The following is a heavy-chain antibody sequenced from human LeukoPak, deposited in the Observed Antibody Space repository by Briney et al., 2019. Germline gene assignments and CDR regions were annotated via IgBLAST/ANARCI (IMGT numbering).Heavy chain of an antibody. Sequence: GGSLRLSCAASGFTFSSYAMHWVRQAPGKGLEWVAVISHDGSNKYYADSVKGRFTISRDNSKNTLYLQMNSLRAEDTAVYYCARGPYGSGSYYLYWGQGTLVTVSS. J-gene: IGHJ4*02. V-gene: IGHV3-30-3*01. D-gene: IGHD3-10*01. CDR3: ARGPYGSGSYYLY. CDR2: ISHDGSNK. CDR1: GFTFSSYA.